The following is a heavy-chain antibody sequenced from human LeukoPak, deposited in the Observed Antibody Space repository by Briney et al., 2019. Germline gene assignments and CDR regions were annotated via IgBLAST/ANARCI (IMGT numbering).Heavy chain of an antibody. V-gene: IGHV3-7*01. CDR2: IKEDGTKK. Sequence: PGGSLRLSCATSGFTFVTYCMSWVRRTPGKGLEWVSNIKEDGTKKYYVDSVKGRFTISRDNAENSLYLQMNSLRAEDTAVYYCARGVAGYDLWGQGTLVTVSS. D-gene: IGHD2-15*01. CDR3: ARGVAGYDL. CDR1: GFTFVTYC. J-gene: IGHJ5*02.